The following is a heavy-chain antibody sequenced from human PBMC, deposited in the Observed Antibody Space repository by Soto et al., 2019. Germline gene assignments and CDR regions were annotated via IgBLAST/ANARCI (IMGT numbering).Heavy chain of an antibody. V-gene: IGHV4-31*03. CDR3: ARGSYDFWSGYLP. J-gene: IGHJ5*02. CDR2: IYYSGST. Sequence: SETLSLTCTVSGGSISSGGYYWSWIRQHPGKGLEWIGYIYYSGSTYYNPSLKSRVTISVDTSKNQFSLKLSSVAAADTAVYYCARGSYDFWSGYLPWGQGTLVTVSS. D-gene: IGHD3-3*01. CDR1: GGSISSGGYY.